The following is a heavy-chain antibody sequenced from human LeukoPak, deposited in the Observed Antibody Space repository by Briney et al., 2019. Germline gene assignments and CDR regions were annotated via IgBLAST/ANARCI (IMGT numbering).Heavy chain of an antibody. V-gene: IGHV3-11*04. CDR3: ARGYDFWSGYLGGFYYFDY. Sequence: GGSLRLSCAASGFTFSDYYMSWIRQAPGKGLEWVSYISSSGSTIYYADSVKGRFTISRDNAKNSLYLQMNSLRAEDTAVYYCARGYDFWSGYLGGFYYFDYWGQGTLVTVSS. CDR2: ISSSGSTI. D-gene: IGHD3-3*01. J-gene: IGHJ4*02. CDR1: GFTFSDYY.